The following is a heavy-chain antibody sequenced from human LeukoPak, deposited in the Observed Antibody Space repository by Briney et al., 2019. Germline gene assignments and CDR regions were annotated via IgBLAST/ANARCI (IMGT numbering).Heavy chain of an antibody. V-gene: IGHV3-7*04. J-gene: IGHJ4*02. CDR2: IKQDGSEK. D-gene: IGHD5-18*01. Sequence: GGSLRLSCAASGFTFSSYAMSWVRQAPGKGLEWVANIKQDGSEKYYVDSVKGRFIISRDNAKKSLYLQMNSLRGEDTAIYYCAREVAAAVVTHFDFWGQGTLVTVSS. CDR1: GFTFSSYA. CDR3: AREVAAAVVTHFDF.